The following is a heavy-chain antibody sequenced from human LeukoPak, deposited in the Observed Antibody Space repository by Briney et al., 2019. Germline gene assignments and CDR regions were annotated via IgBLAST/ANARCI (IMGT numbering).Heavy chain of an antibody. CDR2: IGGSGGST. V-gene: IGHV3-23*01. CDR3: HLSSSWGFDY. J-gene: IGHJ4*02. D-gene: IGHD6-13*01. Sequence: GGSLRLSCAASGFTFSSYAMSWVRQAPGKGLEWVSAIGGSGGSTYYADSVKGRFTISRDNSKNTLYLQMNSLRAEDTAVYYCHLSSSWGFDYWGQGTLVTVSS. CDR1: GFTFSSYA.